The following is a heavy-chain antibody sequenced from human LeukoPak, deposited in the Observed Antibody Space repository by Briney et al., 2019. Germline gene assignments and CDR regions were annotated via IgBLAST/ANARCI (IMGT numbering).Heavy chain of an antibody. CDR2: IYHSGTA. CDR3: ARHPDYYVCYFDY. Sequence: SETLSLTCTVSGYPISSGYYWGWIWQPPGKGLEWIGSIYHSGTAYYNPSLKSRVTISVDTSKNQFSLKLSSVTAADTAVYYCARHPDYYVCYFDYWGQGTLVTVSS. J-gene: IGHJ4*02. V-gene: IGHV4-38-2*02. D-gene: IGHD3-10*02. CDR1: GYPISSGYY.